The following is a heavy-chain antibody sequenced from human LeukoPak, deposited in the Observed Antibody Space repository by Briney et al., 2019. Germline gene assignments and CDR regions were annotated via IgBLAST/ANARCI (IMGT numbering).Heavy chain of an antibody. D-gene: IGHD5-18*01. V-gene: IGHV3-74*01. J-gene: IGHJ4*02. CDR2: IINDGGST. Sequence: GGSLRLSCAASGFTFNRYWMHWVRQAPGEGPVWVAHIINDGGSTSYADYVKGRFNISRENAKNTLSLQMNSLRAEDTAVYYCVRHNYGYDYWGQGSQVTVSS. CDR3: VRHNYGYDY. CDR1: GFTFNRYW.